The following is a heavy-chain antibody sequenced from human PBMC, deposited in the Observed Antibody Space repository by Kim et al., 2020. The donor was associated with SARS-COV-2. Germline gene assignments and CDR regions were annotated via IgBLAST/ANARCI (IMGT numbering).Heavy chain of an antibody. Sequence: YVASVEGRFNVSGDNARSSLYLQMNSLRADDTAVYYCARIRVATPYYGMDVWGQGTTVTVSS. D-gene: IGHD5-12*01. CDR3: ARIRVATPYYGMDV. J-gene: IGHJ6*02. V-gene: IGHV3-7*01.